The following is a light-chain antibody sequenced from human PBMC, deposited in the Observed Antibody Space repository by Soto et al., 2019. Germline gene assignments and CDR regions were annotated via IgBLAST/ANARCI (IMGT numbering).Light chain of an antibody. Sequence: DIVMTQSPGTLSLSPGERATLSCRASQSVSSNLAWYQQKPSQAPRLLIYGASSRATGIPDRFSGSGSGTDFTLTISRLEPEDFAVYYCQQYGSSPWTFGQGTKVDIK. J-gene: IGKJ1*01. V-gene: IGKV3-20*01. CDR3: QQYGSSPWT. CDR1: QSVSSN. CDR2: GAS.